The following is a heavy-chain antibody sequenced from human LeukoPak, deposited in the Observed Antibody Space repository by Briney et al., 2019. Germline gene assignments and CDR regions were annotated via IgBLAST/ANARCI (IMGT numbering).Heavy chain of an antibody. J-gene: IGHJ6*02. D-gene: IGHD3-9*01. CDR2: INGDGSTS. CDR1: GFTFYSYW. CDR3: ARDLMDYDVSTGLHHYYMDV. V-gene: IGHV3-74*01. Sequence: GGSLRLSCAASGFTFYSYWMHWVRQAPGKGLVWVSCINGDGSTSNYADSVKGRFTISRDNAKNTLYLQMHSLRAEDTAVYYCARDLMDYDVSTGLHHYYMDVWGQGTTVTVSS.